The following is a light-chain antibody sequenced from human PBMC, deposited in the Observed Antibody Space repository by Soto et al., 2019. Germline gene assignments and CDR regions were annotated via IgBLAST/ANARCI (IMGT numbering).Light chain of an antibody. J-gene: IGLJ2*01. CDR2: DVS. Sequence: QSALTQPASVSGSPGQSITISCTGTSSDIGTFNLVSWFQQHPGKAPKLMIYDVSNRPSGVSNRFSGSKSGNTASLTISGLHTEDYPDYYSTSYSRIPPLEVFGPGTKLTLL. V-gene: IGLV2-14*01. CDR1: SSDIGTFNL. CDR3: TSYSRIPPLEV.